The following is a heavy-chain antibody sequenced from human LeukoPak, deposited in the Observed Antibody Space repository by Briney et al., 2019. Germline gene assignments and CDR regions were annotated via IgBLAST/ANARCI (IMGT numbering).Heavy chain of an antibody. CDR1: GGTFSSYT. CDR2: IIPILGIA. V-gene: IGHV1-69*02. J-gene: IGHJ4*02. CDR3: ARSPEIYGDYLFDY. D-gene: IGHD4-17*01. Sequence: PVKVSCKASGGTFSSYTISWVRQAPGQGLEWMGRIIPILGIANYAQKFQGRVTITADKSTSTAYMELSSLRSEDTAVYYCARSPEIYGDYLFDYWGQGTLVTVSS.